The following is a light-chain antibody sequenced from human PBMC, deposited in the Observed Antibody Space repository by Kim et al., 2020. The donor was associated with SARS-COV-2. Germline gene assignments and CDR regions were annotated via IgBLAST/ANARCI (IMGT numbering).Light chain of an antibody. J-gene: IGKJ5*01. CDR3: QQYGTSPIT. CDR1: QTVYNNY. V-gene: IGKV3-20*01. CDR2: GAS. Sequence: DIVLTQSPGTLSLSPGERATLSCRASQTVYNNYLAWYQQKPGQAPRLLIYGASSRATGIPDRFSGSGSGTDFTLTINRLEPEDFAVFHCQQYGTSPITFGQGTRLESK.